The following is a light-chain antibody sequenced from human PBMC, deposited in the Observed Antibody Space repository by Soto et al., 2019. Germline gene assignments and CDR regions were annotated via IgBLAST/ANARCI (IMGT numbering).Light chain of an antibody. CDR3: QQYDNLPLT. Sequence: DIQKTQSPSALSAFLGDRITITCQASKDISNYLNWYQQKPGKAPKLLICDASKLETGVPSRFSGSGSGTDFTFTISSLQPEDIATYYCQQYDNLPLTFGGGTKVDI. CDR2: DAS. V-gene: IGKV1-33*01. J-gene: IGKJ4*01. CDR1: KDISNY.